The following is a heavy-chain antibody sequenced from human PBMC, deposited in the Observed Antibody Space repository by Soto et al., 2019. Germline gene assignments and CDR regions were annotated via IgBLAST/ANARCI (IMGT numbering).Heavy chain of an antibody. V-gene: IGHV3-49*03. J-gene: IGHJ6*02. CDR2: IRSKAYGGTT. CDR1: GFTFGDYA. CDR3: TRYIPNDYSNYEGRGNYYYGMDV. D-gene: IGHD4-4*01. Sequence: GGSLRLSCTASGFTFGDYAMSWFRQAPGKGLEWVGFIRSKAYGGTTEYAASVKGRFTISRDDSKSIAYLQMNSLKTEDTAVYYCTRYIPNDYSNYEGRGNYYYGMDVWGQGNTVTVS.